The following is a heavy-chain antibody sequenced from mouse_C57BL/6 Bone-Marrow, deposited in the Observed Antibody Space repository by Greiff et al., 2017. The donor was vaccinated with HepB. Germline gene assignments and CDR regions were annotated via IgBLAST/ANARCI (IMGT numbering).Heavy chain of an antibody. CDR3: ARRGNYSNYFFYAMDY. J-gene: IGHJ4*01. D-gene: IGHD2-5*01. V-gene: IGHV5-6*01. Sequence: EVKLMESGGDLVKPGGSLKLSCAASGFTFSSYGMSWVRQTPDKRLEWVATISSGGSYTYYPDSVKGRFTISRDNAKNTLYLQMSSLKSEDTAMYYCARRGNYSNYFFYAMDYWGQGTSVTVSS. CDR1: GFTFSSYG. CDR2: ISSGGSYT.